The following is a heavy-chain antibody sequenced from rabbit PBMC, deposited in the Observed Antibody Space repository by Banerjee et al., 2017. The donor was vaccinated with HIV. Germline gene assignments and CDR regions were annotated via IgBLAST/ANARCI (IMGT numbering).Heavy chain of an antibody. V-gene: IGHV1S40*01. J-gene: IGHJ3*01. CDR1: GFSFSNNYY. CDR3: ARDHPYAVYGGHGYADL. CDR2: IYTSSGTT. Sequence: QSLEESGGDLVKPGASLTLTCTASGFSFSNNYYMCWVRQAPGKGLELIACIYTSSGTTYYATWAKGRFTISKTSSTTVTLQMTSLTAADTATYFCARDHPYAVYGGHGYADLWGQGTLVTVS. D-gene: IGHD6-1*01.